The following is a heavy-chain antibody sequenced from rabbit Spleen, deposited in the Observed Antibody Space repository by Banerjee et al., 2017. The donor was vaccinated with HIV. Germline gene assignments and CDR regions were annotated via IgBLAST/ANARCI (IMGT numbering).Heavy chain of an antibody. CDR2: IYAGSSGST. J-gene: IGHJ4*01. CDR3: ATYVDYDGDFNL. CDR1: GFSFSSSYW. Sequence: QSLEESGGDLVKPGASLTLTCTASGFSFSSSYWICWVRQAPGKGLEWIACIYAGSSGSTYYASWVNGRFSISSHNAQNTLFLQLNSLTAADTATYFCATYVDYDGDFNLWGPGTLVTVS. D-gene: IGHD2-1*01. V-gene: IGHV1S40*01.